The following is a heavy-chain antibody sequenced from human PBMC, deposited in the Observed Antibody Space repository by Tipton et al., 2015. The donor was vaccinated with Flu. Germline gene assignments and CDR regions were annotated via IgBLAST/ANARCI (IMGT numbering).Heavy chain of an antibody. CDR2: IYNSEYT. D-gene: IGHD2-2*01. CDR1: GDLFTSYY. Sequence: TLSLTCTVSGDLFTSYYWNWIRQPPGKGLEWIGYIYNSEYTKYNPSPKSRVTISVDTSKKQFSLQLRSVTAADTAVYYCARDPSLGMPDYFDSWGRGTLVTASS. V-gene: IGHV4-59*12. J-gene: IGHJ4*02. CDR3: ARDPSLGMPDYFDS.